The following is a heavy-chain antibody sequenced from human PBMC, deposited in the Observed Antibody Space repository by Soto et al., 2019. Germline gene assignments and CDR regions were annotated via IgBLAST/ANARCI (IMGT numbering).Heavy chain of an antibody. D-gene: IGHD1-7*01. CDR2: ISGSGDST. J-gene: IGHJ4*02. CDR3: VKLRLELLYLDS. CDR1: GFTFNRYG. V-gene: IGHV3-23*01. Sequence: PGWSLGLSCAASGFTFNRYGMSWVRQAPGKGLEWVSAISGSGDSTYYADSVKGRFTISRDSSNNTLYLQMNNLRADDTALYFCVKLRLELLYLDSWGLGALVTVSS.